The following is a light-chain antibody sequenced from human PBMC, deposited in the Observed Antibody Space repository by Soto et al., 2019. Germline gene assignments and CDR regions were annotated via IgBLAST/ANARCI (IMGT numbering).Light chain of an antibody. CDR2: TTN. CDR3: AAWDDSLNGPV. CDR1: SSNIGNNT. J-gene: IGLJ3*02. V-gene: IGLV1-44*01. Sequence: QSVLTQPPSASVTPGQRVSISCSGSSSNIGNNTVNWYQQFPETAPRLLIYTTNQRPSGVPDRSSGSKSGTSASLAISGLQSEDEADYYCAAWDDSLNGPVFGGGTKLTVL.